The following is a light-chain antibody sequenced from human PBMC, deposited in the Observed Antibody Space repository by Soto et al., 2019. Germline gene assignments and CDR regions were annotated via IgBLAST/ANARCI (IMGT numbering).Light chain of an antibody. V-gene: IGKV3-20*01. Sequence: EILLTQSPGTLSLSPGERATLSCRASQSVSSSYVAWYQQKPGQAPRLLIYGASSRATGIPDRFSGSGSETDFAHAISILSPDDFAVDYSQQYSTAPPITFGQGTRLEIK. CDR2: GAS. J-gene: IGKJ5*01. CDR1: QSVSSSY. CDR3: QQYSTAPPIT.